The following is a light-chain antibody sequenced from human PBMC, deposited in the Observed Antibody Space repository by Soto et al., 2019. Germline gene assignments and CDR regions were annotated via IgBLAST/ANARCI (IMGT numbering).Light chain of an antibody. CDR3: QQVSSYPLT. J-gene: IGKJ4*01. Sequence: EFVLTQSPGTLSLSPGERATLSCRASQTVRNSYLAWYQQKPGQSPGLLIYDASSRATGIPDRFSGGGSGTDFPPTISRLEPQDFAVDYCQQVSSYPLTFGGGTKVEIK. CDR1: QTVRNSY. V-gene: IGKV3-20*01. CDR2: DAS.